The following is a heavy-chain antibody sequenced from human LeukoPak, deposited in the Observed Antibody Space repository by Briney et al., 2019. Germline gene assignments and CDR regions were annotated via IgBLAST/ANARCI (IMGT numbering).Heavy chain of an antibody. CDR2: INPNSGGT. Sequence: ASVKVSCKASGYTFTGYYMHWVRQAPGQGLEWMGRINPNSGGTNYAQKFQGRFTMTRDTPISTAYMELSRLRSDDTAVYYCARDLGYCSGGSCSDRWYYYYYMDVWGKGTTVTVSS. CDR1: GYTFTGYY. J-gene: IGHJ6*03. D-gene: IGHD2-15*01. CDR3: ARDLGYCSGGSCSDRWYYYYYMDV. V-gene: IGHV1-2*06.